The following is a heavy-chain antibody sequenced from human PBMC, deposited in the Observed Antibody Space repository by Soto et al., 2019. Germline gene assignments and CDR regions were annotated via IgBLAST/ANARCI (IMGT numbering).Heavy chain of an antibody. CDR3: ASDSRKWDPRGAFDI. Sequence: ASVKVSCKASGGTFSSYTISWVRQAPGQGLEWMGWMNPNSGNTGYAQKFQGRVTMTRNTSISTAYMELSSLRSEDTAVYYCASDSRKWDPRGAFDIWGQGTMVTVSS. CDR2: MNPNSGNT. J-gene: IGHJ3*02. CDR1: GGTFSSYT. V-gene: IGHV1-8*02. D-gene: IGHD1-26*01.